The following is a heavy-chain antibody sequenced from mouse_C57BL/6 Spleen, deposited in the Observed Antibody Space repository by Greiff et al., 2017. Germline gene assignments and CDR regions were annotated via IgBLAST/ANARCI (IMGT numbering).Heavy chain of an antibody. CDR2: IWRGGST. CDR3: AKPIYYGNYIYAMDY. V-gene: IGHV2-5*01. CDR1: GFSLTSYG. Sequence: QVQLKESGPGLVQPSQSLSITCTVSGFSLTSYGVHWVRQSPGQGLEWLGVIWRGGSTDYNAAFMSRLSITKDNSKSQVFFKMNSLQADDTAIYYCAKPIYYGNYIYAMDYWGQGTSVTVSS. D-gene: IGHD2-1*01. J-gene: IGHJ4*01.